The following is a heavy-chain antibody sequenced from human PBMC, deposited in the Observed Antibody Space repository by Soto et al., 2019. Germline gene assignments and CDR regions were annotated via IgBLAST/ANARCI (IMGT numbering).Heavy chain of an antibody. J-gene: IGHJ4*02. V-gene: IGHV4-59*12. CDR3: ARGRITMVRGVVLFDY. CDR1: GGSISSYY. D-gene: IGHD3-10*01. Sequence: SETLSLTCTVSGGSISSYYWSWIRQPPGRGLEWIGYIYYSGSTNYNPSLKSRVTISVDTSKNQFSLKLSSVTAADTAVYYCARGRITMVRGVVLFDYWGQGTLVTVSS. CDR2: IYYSGST.